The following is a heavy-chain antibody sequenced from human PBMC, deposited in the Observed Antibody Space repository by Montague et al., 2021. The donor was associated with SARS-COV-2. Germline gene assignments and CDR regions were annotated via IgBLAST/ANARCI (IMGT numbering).Heavy chain of an antibody. D-gene: IGHD6-19*01. CDR3: ATTGGLTTVAGPFDY. Sequence: SETLSLTCTVSGGSISSGGYYWDWIRQPPGMGLEWIGTIYYSGSTDYNPSLKSRVTISVDTSRNQFSLKVSSVTAADTAVYYCATTGGLTTVAGPFDYWGQGTPVTVSS. CDR2: IYYSGST. CDR1: GGSISSGGYY. J-gene: IGHJ4*02. V-gene: IGHV4-39*01.